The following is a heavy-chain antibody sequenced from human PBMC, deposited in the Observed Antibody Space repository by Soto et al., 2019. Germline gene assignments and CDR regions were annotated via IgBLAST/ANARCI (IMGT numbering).Heavy chain of an antibody. CDR3: ARQPDGYGSGSYYLDY. CDR1: GGSISSSSYY. CDR2: IYYSGST. D-gene: IGHD3-10*01. J-gene: IGHJ4*02. Sequence: SETLSLTCTVSGGSISSSSYYWGWIRQPPGKGLEWIGSIYYSGSTYYNPSLKSRVTISVDTSKTPFSLKLSSVTAADAAVYYCARQPDGYGSGSYYLDYWGQGTLVTVSS. V-gene: IGHV4-39*01.